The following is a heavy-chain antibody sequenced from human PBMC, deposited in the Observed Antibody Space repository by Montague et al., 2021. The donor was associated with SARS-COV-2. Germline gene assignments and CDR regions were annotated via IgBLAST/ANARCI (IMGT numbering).Heavy chain of an antibody. D-gene: IGHD3-10*01. V-gene: IGHV3-30*04. J-gene: IGHJ3*02. CDR1: GFTFSSYA. CDR2: ISYDGSNK. Sequence: SLRLSCAASGFTFSSYAMHWVRQAPGKGLEWVAVISYDGSNKYYAGSVKGRFTISRANSKNTLYLQMNSLRAEDTAVYYCARDITMVRGVIIIVGAFDIWGQGTMVTVSS. CDR3: ARDITMVRGVIIIVGAFDI.